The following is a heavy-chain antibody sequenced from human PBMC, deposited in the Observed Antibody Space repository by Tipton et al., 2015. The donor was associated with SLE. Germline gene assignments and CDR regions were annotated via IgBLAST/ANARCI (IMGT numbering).Heavy chain of an antibody. D-gene: IGHD1-26*01. J-gene: IGHJ4*02. CDR3: ARDQSGSYPPPGY. CDR1: GFAFSHYC. CDR2: IWDDGSIK. Sequence: SLRLSCAASGFAFSHYCMRWVRQAPGKGLEWVEVIWDDGSIKYYADSVKGRFTIFRDNSKNTLYLQMNSLSAEDTAVYYCARDQSGSYPPPGYWGQGTLVTVSS. V-gene: IGHV3-33*01.